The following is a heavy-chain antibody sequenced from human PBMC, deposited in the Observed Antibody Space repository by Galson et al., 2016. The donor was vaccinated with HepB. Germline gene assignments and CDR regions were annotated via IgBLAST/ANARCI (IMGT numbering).Heavy chain of an antibody. D-gene: IGHD6-19*01. CDR1: GYIFTTYA. CDR3: ARDEGYSNGWSD. Sequence: SVKVSCKASGYIFTTYAIFWVRQAPGQGLEWMGWINAGTGNTKYSQKFQGRVTITRDTSASTAYMDLNSLTSEDTAVYYCARDEGYSNGWSDWGQGTLVTVSS. V-gene: IGHV1-3*01. J-gene: IGHJ4*02. CDR2: INAGTGNT.